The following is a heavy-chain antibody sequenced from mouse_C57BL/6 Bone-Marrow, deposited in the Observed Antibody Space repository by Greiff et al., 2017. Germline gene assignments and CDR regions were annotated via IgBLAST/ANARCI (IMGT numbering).Heavy chain of an antibody. J-gene: IGHJ3*01. CDR2: IDPENGDT. D-gene: IGHD2-1*01. CDR3: TPYGNYLFAY. V-gene: IGHV14-4*01. Sequence: EVQLVESGAELVRPGASVKLSCTASGFNIKDDYMHWVKQRPEQGLEWIGWIDPENGDTEYASKFQGKATITADTSSNTAYLQLSSLTSEDTAVYYCTPYGNYLFAYWGQGTLVTVSA. CDR1: GFNIKDDY.